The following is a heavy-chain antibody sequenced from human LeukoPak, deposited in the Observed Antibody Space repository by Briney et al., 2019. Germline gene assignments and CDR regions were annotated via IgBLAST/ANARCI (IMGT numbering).Heavy chain of an antibody. V-gene: IGHV3-11*01. CDR2: ISKGGGTI. CDR3: ASDVGYSSGRLDY. J-gene: IGHJ4*02. CDR1: GFTFSDYY. D-gene: IGHD6-19*01. Sequence: PGGSLRLSCAASGFTFSDYYKNWIRQAPGKGLEWVSYISKGGGTIYYADSVKGRFTISRDNAKNSLYLQMNSLRAEDTAVYYCASDVGYSSGRLDYWGLGTLVAVSS.